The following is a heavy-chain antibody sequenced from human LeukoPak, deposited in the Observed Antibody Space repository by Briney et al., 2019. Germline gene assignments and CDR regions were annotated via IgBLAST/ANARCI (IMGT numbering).Heavy chain of an antibody. D-gene: IGHD1-26*01. Sequence: GGSLRLSCAASGFTFSSYAMRWVRQAPGKGLEWVSVISVDGSNKYYADSVKGRFTISRDNPKNLLYLQMNSLRAEDTAVYYCGSWEYPHRNSFDIWGQGTMVTVSS. V-gene: IGHV3-30*03. CDR3: GSWEYPHRNSFDI. J-gene: IGHJ3*02. CDR2: ISVDGSNK. CDR1: GFTFSSYA.